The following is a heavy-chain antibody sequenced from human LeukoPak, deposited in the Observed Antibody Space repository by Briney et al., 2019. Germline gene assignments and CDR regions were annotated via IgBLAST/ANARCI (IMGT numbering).Heavy chain of an antibody. V-gene: IGHV4-59*01. J-gene: IGHJ4*02. CDR1: GGSFSGFY. Sequence: SETLSLTCAVYGGSFSGFYWSWIRQPPGKGLEWIGYIYYRVTSDYNPSLKSRVTMSVDMSTRQISLKLSSVTAADTAVYYCARAVGGDGSGSLWGPGTLVTVSS. CDR3: ARAVGGDGSGSL. D-gene: IGHD3-10*01. CDR2: IYYRVTS.